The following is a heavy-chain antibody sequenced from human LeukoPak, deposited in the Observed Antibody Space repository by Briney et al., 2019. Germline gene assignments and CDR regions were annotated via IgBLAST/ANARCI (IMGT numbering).Heavy chain of an antibody. Sequence: PSETLSLTCTVSGGSISSSSYYWGWIRQPPGKGLEWIGSIYYSGSTYCNPSLKSRVTISVDTSRNQFSLKLSSVTAADTAFYYCARLEFASPGNRWFDPWGQGTLVTVSS. CDR3: ARLEFASPGNRWFDP. D-gene: IGHD1-1*01. CDR2: IYYSGST. CDR1: GGSISSSSYY. V-gene: IGHV4-39*01. J-gene: IGHJ5*02.